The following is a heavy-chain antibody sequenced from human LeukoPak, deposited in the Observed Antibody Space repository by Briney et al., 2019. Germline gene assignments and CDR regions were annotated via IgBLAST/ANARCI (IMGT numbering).Heavy chain of an antibody. D-gene: IGHD2-21*01. V-gene: IGHV3-7*01. Sequence: GGSLRLSCAASGFTFSNYWMSWVREAPGKGLEYVANIKQDGSETYYVDSVKGRFTISRDNAKSSLYLQMNSLRVEDTAVYYSARDQGIMFFDNWGQGTLVTVSS. CDR3: ARDQGIMFFDN. CDR1: GFTFSNYW. CDR2: IKQDGSET. J-gene: IGHJ4*02.